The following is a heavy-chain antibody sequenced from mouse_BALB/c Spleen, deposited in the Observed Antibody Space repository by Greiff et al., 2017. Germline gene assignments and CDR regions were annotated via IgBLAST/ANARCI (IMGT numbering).Heavy chain of an antibody. CDR3: ARSQRTSSGFAY. J-gene: IGHJ3*01. Sequence: VQRVESGAELAKPGASVKMSCKASGYTFTSYWMHWVKQRPGQGLEWIGYINPSTGYTEYNQKFKDKATLTADKSSSTAYMQLSSLTSEDSAVYYCARSQRTSSGFAYWGQGTLVTVSA. V-gene: IGHV1-7*01. CDR2: INPSTGYT. CDR1: GYTFTSYW. D-gene: IGHD3-3*01.